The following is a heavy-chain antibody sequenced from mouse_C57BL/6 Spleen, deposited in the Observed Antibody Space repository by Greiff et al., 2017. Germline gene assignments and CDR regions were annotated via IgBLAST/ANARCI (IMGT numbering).Heavy chain of an antibody. J-gene: IGHJ1*03. CDR3: ARMDDYDGERWYFDV. D-gene: IGHD2-4*01. CDR2: IYWDDDK. Sequence: QVTLKVCGPGILQSSQTLSLTCSFSGFSLSTSGMGVSWIRQPSGKGLEWLAHIYWDDDKRYNPSLKSRLTISKDTSRNQVFLKITSVDTADTATYYCARMDDYDGERWYFDVWGTGTTVTVSS. CDR1: GFSLSTSGMG. V-gene: IGHV8-12*01.